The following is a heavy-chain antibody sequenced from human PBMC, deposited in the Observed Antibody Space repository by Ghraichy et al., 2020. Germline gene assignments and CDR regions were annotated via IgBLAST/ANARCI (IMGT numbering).Heavy chain of an antibody. CDR3: ARDSAFVVVPAATTENWFDP. V-gene: IGHV1-18*04. D-gene: IGHD2-2*01. CDR2: ISAYNGNT. CDR1: GYTFTSYG. Sequence: ASVKVSCKASGYTFTSYGISWVRQAPGQGLEWMGWISAYNGNTNYAQKLQGRVTMTTDTSTSTAYMELRSLRSDDTAVYYCARDSAFVVVPAATTENWFDPWGQGTLVTVSS. J-gene: IGHJ5*02.